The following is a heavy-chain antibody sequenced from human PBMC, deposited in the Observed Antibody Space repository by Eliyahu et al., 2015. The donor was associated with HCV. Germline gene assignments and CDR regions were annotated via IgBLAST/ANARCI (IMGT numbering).Heavy chain of an antibody. J-gene: IGHJ4*02. CDR2: ISRSGDST. D-gene: IGHD3-10*01. CDR3: TKDIGASTGYFDS. Sequence: EVQLLESGGGLVQPGGSLRLSCAASGFTFSSYAMNWVHQAPGKGLEWVSAISRSGDSTYYADSVKGRFTISRENSKNTLYLQMNSLGAEDTAVYYCTKDIGASTGYFDSWGQGTVVTVSS. V-gene: IGHV3-23*01. CDR1: GFTFSSYA.